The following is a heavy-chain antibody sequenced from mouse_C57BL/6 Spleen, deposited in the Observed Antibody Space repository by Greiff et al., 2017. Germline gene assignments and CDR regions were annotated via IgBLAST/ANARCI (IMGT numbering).Heavy chain of an antibody. CDR2: ISSGSSTI. Sequence: EVKLMESGGGLVKPGGSLKLSCAASGFTFSDYGMHWVRQAPEKGLEWVAYISSGSSTIYYADTVKGRFTISRDNAKNTLFLQMTSLRSEDTAMYYCARLWDPFDYWGQGTTLTVSS. V-gene: IGHV5-17*01. D-gene: IGHD4-1*01. CDR3: ARLWDPFDY. CDR1: GFTFSDYG. J-gene: IGHJ2*01.